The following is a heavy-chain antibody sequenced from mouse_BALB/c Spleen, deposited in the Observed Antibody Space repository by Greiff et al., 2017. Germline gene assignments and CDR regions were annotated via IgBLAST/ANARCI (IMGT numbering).Heavy chain of an antibody. CDR3: TRSDYRYPWFAY. Sequence: QVQLQQPGAELVRPGASVKLSCKASGYTFTSYWINWVKQRPGQGLEWIGNIYPSDSYTNYNQKFKDKATLTVDKTSSTAYMQLSSPTSEDSAVDYCTRSDYRYPWFAYWGQGTLVTVSA. V-gene: IGHV1-69*02. D-gene: IGHD2-14*01. J-gene: IGHJ3*01. CDR1: GYTFTSYW. CDR2: IYPSDSYT.